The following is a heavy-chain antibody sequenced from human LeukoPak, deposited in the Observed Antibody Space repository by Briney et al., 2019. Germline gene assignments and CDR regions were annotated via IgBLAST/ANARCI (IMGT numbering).Heavy chain of an antibody. CDR1: VGSISSSSYY. D-gene: IGHD4-23*01. CDR3: ARRSHDYGGKEYYFVY. J-gene: IGHJ4*02. CDR2: IYYSGST. Sequence: PSETLSLTCTVSVGSISSSSYYSGWTRQPPGKGLEWIGSIYYSGSTYYNPSLKSRVTISVDTSKNQFSLKLSSVTAAHIAVYYCARRSHDYGGKEYYFVYWGQGTLVTVSS. V-gene: IGHV4-39*01.